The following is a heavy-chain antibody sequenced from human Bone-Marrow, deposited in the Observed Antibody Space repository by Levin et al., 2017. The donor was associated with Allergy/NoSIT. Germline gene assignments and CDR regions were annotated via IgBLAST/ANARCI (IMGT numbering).Heavy chain of an antibody. CDR1: GYKFNDCY. V-gene: IGHV1-2*02. J-gene: IGHJ4*02. CDR2: IDPNSGDT. D-gene: IGHD1-26*01. CDR3: ARARTEWDDEMDY. Sequence: ASVKVSCKASGYKFNDCYIYWVRQAPGQGLEWMGWIDPNSGDTKYAQRFQGRVSMTRDTSISTAYMEVRSLRSDDTAVYYCARARTEWDDEMDYWGQGTLVTVSS.